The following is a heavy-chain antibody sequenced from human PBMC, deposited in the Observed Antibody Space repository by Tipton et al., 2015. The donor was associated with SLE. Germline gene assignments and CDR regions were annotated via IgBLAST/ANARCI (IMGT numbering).Heavy chain of an antibody. J-gene: IGHJ3*02. CDR3: ARSVYIFQDSFDI. CDR2: IYYSGST. D-gene: IGHD3-3*02. CDR1: GGSISSYY. Sequence: TLSLICTVSGGSISSYYWSWIRQPPGKGLEWIGYIYYSGSTNYNPSLKSRVTISVDTSKNQFSLKLSSVTAADTAVYYCARSVYIFQDSFDIWGQGTMVTVSS. V-gene: IGHV4-59*01.